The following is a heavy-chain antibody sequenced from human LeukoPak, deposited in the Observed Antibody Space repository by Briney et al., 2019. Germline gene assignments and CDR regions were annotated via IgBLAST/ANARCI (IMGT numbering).Heavy chain of an antibody. CDR1: GYTFTSYG. V-gene: IGHV1-18*01. D-gene: IGHD6-19*01. J-gene: IGHJ4*02. CDR2: ISAYNGNT. Sequence: ASVKVSCKASGYTFTSYGISWVRQAPGQGLEWMGWISAYNGNTNYAQKLQGRVTMTTDTSTSTAYMELRSLRSDDTAVYYCARDPPGWSSGPETFDYWGQGTLVTVSS. CDR3: ARDPPGWSSGPETFDY.